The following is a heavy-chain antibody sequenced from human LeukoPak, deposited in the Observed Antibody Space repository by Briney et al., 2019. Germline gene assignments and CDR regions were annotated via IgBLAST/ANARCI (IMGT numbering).Heavy chain of an antibody. V-gene: IGHV3-9*01. D-gene: IGHD3-10*01. CDR3: AKDVFTMVRGVLEY. J-gene: IGHJ4*02. Sequence: GGSLRLSCAASGFTFSAYWMHWVRQAPGKGLEWVSGISWNSGTIGYADSVKGRFTISRDNAKNSLYLQMNSLRAGDTALYYCAKDVFTMVRGVLEYWGQGTLVTVSS. CDR2: ISWNSGTI. CDR1: GFTFSAYW.